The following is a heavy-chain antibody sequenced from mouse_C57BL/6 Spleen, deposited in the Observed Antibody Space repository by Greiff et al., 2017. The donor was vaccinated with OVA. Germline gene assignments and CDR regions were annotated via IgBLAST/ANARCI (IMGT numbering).Heavy chain of an antibody. V-gene: IGHV1-18*01. Sequence: VQLQQSGPELVKPGASVKIPCKASGYTFTDYNMDWVKQSHGKSLEWIGDINPNNGGTIYNQKFKGKATLTVDKSSSTAYMELRSLTSEDTAVYYCARRGITTVVAYYYAMDYWGQGTSVTVSS. J-gene: IGHJ4*01. CDR3: ARRGITTVVAYYYAMDY. D-gene: IGHD1-1*01. CDR1: GYTFTDYN. CDR2: INPNNGGT.